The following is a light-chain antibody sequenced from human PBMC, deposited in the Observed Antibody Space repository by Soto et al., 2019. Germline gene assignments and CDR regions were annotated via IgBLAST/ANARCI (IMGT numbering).Light chain of an antibody. CDR3: MQALQTPWT. CDR1: ESLLHSNGYNY. Sequence: DIVMTQSPLSLPVTPGEPASISCRSSESLLHSNGYNYLDWYLQKPGQSPQLLSFLGSNRGSGVPARFSGSGSGTDFTLKISRVEAEDVGVYYCMQALQTPWTFGQGTKVDIK. V-gene: IGKV2-28*01. CDR2: LGS. J-gene: IGKJ1*01.